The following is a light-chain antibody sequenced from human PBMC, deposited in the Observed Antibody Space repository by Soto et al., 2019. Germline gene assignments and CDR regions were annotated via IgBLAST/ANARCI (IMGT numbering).Light chain of an antibody. CDR3: QQRSNWPPLT. V-gene: IGKV3-11*01. Sequence: EIVLTQSPATLSLSPGERATLSCRASQSVSSYLAWYQQKPGQPPRLLIYDASNRATGIPARFSGSGSGTDFTFTISSLEPEDFAVYYCQQRSNWPPLTFGGGTKVEIK. CDR2: DAS. CDR1: QSVSSY. J-gene: IGKJ4*01.